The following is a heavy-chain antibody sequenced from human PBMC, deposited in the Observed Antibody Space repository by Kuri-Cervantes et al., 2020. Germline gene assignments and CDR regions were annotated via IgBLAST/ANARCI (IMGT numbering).Heavy chain of an antibody. Sequence: GGSLRLSCAASGFTFSSYAMHWVRQAPGKGLEWVAVISWDGSNKYYADSVKGRFTISRDNSKNTLYLQMNSLRAEDTAVYYCVPSLGGDWNYGFDSWGQGTLVTVSS. J-gene: IGHJ4*02. V-gene: IGHV3-30*07. D-gene: IGHD1-7*01. CDR3: VPSLGGDWNYGFDS. CDR1: GFTFSSYA. CDR2: ISWDGSNK.